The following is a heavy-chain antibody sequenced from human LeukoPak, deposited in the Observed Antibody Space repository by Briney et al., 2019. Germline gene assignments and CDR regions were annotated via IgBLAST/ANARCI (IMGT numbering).Heavy chain of an antibody. CDR2: INHSGST. V-gene: IGHV4-34*01. D-gene: IGHD5-18*01. CDR3: ARKGRQLWLSFDY. CDR1: GGSFSGYY. Sequence: PSETLSLTCAVYGGSFSGYYWSWIRQPPGKGLEWIGEINHSGSTNYNPSLKSRVTISVATSKNQFSLNLRSVTAADTAVYYCARKGRQLWLSFDYWGQGTLVTVSS. J-gene: IGHJ4*02.